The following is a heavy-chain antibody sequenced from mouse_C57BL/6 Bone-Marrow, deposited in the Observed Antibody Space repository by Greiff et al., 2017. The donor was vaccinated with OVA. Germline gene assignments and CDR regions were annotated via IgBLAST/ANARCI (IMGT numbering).Heavy chain of an antibody. CDR1: GFTFSSYG. J-gene: IGHJ2*01. V-gene: IGHV5-6*02. D-gene: IGHD2-5*01. CDR3: ARRYYSKNYFDY. Sequence: EVNVVESGGDLVKPGGSLKLSCAASGFTFSSYGMSWVRQTPDKRLEWVATISSGGSYTYYPDSVKGRFTISRDNAKNTLYLQMSSLKSEDTAMYYCARRYYSKNYFDYWGQGTTLTVSS. CDR2: ISSGGSYT.